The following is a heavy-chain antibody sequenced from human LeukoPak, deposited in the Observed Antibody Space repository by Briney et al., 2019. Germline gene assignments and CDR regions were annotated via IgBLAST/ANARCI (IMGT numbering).Heavy chain of an antibody. CDR3: ARDADTGYSSGWSDY. CDR2: IIPIFGTA. Sequence: ASVRVSCKASGGTFSSYAISWVRQAPGQGLEWMGGIIPIFGTANYAQKFQGRVTITADESTSTAYMELSSLRSEDTAVYYCARDADTGYSSGWSDYWGQGTLVTVSS. V-gene: IGHV1-69*13. CDR1: GGTFSSYA. D-gene: IGHD6-19*01. J-gene: IGHJ4*02.